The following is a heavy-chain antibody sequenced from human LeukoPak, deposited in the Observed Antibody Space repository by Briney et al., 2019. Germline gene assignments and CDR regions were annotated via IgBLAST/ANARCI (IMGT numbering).Heavy chain of an antibody. Sequence: SETLSLTCTVSGGSISSSSYYWGWIRQPPGKGLEWIGSIYYSGSTYYNPSLKSRVTISVDTSKNQFSLKLSSVTAADTAVYYCARTPYYYDSSGYFVYWGQGTLVTVSS. J-gene: IGHJ4*02. CDR3: ARTPYYYDSSGYFVY. CDR2: IYYSGST. CDR1: GGSISSSSYY. V-gene: IGHV4-39*07. D-gene: IGHD3-22*01.